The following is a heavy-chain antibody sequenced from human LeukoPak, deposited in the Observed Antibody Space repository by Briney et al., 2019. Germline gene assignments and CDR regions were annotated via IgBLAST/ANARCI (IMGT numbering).Heavy chain of an antibody. V-gene: IGHV4-59*08. CDR2: IYYSGST. Sequence: SETLSLTCTVSGGSISSYYWGWIRQPPGKGLEWIGYIYYSGSTNYNPSLKSRVTISVDTSKNQFSLKLSSVTAADTAVYYCARVAAAGNIYFQHWGQGTLVTVSS. J-gene: IGHJ1*01. D-gene: IGHD6-13*01. CDR1: GGSISSYY. CDR3: ARVAAAGNIYFQH.